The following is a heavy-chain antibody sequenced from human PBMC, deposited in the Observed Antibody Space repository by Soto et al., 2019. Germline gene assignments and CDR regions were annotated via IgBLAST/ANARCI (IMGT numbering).Heavy chain of an antibody. D-gene: IGHD2-15*01. V-gene: IGHV3-21*01. CDR1: GLTFSSYS. CDR3: ARGDYCSGGSCFPWGGDY. J-gene: IGHJ4*02. Sequence: PGGSLRLSCAASGLTFSSYSMNWVRQAPGKGLEWVSSISSSSSYIYYADSVKGRFTISRDNAKNSLYLQMNSLRAEDTAVYYCARGDYCSGGSCFPWGGDYWGQGTLVTVSS. CDR2: ISSSSSYI.